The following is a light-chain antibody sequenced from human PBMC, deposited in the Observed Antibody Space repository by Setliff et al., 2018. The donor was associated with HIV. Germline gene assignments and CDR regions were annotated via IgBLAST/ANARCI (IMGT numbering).Light chain of an antibody. CDR1: SSDVGGYNY. CDR3: CSYAGSYTSPSGV. V-gene: IGLV2-11*01. CDR2: DVS. J-gene: IGLJ2*01. Sequence: SALAQPRSVSGSPGQSVTISCTGTSSDVGGYNYVSWYQQHPGKAPKLMIYDVSKRPSGVPDRFSGSKSGNTASLTISGLQVEDEADYYCCSYAGSYTSPSGVFGGGTKVTVL.